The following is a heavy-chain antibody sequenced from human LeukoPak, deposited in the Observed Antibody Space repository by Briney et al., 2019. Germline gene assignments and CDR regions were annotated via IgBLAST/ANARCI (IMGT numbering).Heavy chain of an antibody. CDR2: TNTISTRR. CDR3: ARGKTSQNIVTRKTYNWFDP. Sequence: PGGSLRLSCAASGFTFSTYNMNWVRQAPWKGLQWVSSTNTISTRRDYADSVKGRFTISRDNAKNSLYLQMNSLRAEDTAVYYCARGKTSQNIVTRKTYNWFDPWGRGPWSPSPQ. J-gene: IGHJ5*02. D-gene: IGHD2/OR15-2a*01. V-gene: IGHV3-21*06. CDR1: GFTFSTYN.